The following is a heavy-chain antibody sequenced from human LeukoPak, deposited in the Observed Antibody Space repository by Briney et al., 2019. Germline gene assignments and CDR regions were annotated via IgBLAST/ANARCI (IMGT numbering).Heavy chain of an antibody. Sequence: GGSLRLSCAASGFTFSSYWMSWVRQAPGKGLEWVANIKQDGSEKYYADSVKGRFTISRDNAKNSLYLQMNSLRAEDTALYYCAKDSGRGYSYGFFDYWGQGTLVTVSS. V-gene: IGHV3-7*03. CDR3: AKDSGRGYSYGFFDY. CDR2: IKQDGSEK. J-gene: IGHJ4*02. D-gene: IGHD5-18*01. CDR1: GFTFSSYW.